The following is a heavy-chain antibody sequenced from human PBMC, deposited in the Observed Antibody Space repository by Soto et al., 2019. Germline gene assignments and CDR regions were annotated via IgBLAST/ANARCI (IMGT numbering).Heavy chain of an antibody. J-gene: IGHJ4*02. CDR3: ARGYSSSWYPEGKTDY. CDR2: ISSSSSTI. CDR1: GFTFSSYS. Sequence: GGSLRLSCAASGFTFSSYSMNWVRQAPGKGLEWVSYISSSSSTIYYADSVKGRFTISRDNAKNSLYLQMNSLRDEDTAVYYCARGYSSSWYPEGKTDYWGQGTLVTVSS. V-gene: IGHV3-48*02. D-gene: IGHD6-13*01.